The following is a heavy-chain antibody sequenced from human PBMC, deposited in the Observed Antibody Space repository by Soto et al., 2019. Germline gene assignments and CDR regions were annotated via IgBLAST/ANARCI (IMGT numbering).Heavy chain of an antibody. Sequence: EVQLLESGGGLVQPGGSLRLSCAASGFTFSSYAMSWVRQAPGKGLEWVSAISGSGGSTYYADAVKGRFPNSRDNSKNTLYLQMNRLRTEVTGVYYCAREGELRVAKISNYSYGMDVWGQGTTVTVSS. CDR1: GFTFSSYA. CDR2: ISGSGGST. D-gene: IGHD5-12*01. CDR3: AREGELRVAKISNYSYGMDV. V-gene: IGHV3-23*01. J-gene: IGHJ6*02.